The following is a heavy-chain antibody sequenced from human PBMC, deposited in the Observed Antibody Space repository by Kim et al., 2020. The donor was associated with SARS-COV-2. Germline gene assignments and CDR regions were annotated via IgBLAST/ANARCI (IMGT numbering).Heavy chain of an antibody. CDR3: ARSNGWSHFDN. CDR1: GYMFTSHY. Sequence: ASVKVSCKTSGYMFTSHYIHWVRQAPGQGLEWMGWINPDTDKTHYAQIFQGRVTVTGDTSISTAYMELSSLKSDDTAVYYCARSNGWSHFDNWGQGVPVTVSS. J-gene: IGHJ4*02. CDR2: INPDTDKT. D-gene: IGHD6-19*01. V-gene: IGHV1-2*02.